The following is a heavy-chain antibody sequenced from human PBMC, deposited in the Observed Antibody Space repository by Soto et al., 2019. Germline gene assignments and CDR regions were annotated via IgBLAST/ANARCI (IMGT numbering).Heavy chain of an antibody. Sequence: GASVKVSCKASGGTFSSYAISWVRQAPGQVLEWMVGIIPIFGTANYAQKFQGRVTITADESKSTAYMELSSLRSEDTAVYYCARLDYGDYDGGCWGKGTMVTVSS. CDR1: GGTFSSYA. J-gene: IGHJ4*02. CDR3: ARLDYGDYDGGC. D-gene: IGHD4-17*01. CDR2: IIPIFGTA. V-gene: IGHV1-69*13.